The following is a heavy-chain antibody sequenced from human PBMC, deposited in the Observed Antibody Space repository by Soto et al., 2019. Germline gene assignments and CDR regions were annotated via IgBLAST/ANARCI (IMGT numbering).Heavy chain of an antibody. CDR1: GFTFSSYW. Sequence: PGGSLRLSCAASGFTFSSYWMSWVRQAPGKGLEWVANIKQDGSEKYYVDSVKGRFTISRDNAKNSLYLQMNSLRAEDTAVYYCASHLGGVLVVVNIGFAFDIWGQGTMVTVSS. V-gene: IGHV3-7*01. CDR3: ASHLGGVLVVVNIGFAFDI. J-gene: IGHJ3*02. CDR2: IKQDGSEK. D-gene: IGHD2-21*01.